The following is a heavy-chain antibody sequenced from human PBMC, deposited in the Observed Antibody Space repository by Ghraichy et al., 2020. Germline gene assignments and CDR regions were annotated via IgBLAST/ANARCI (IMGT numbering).Heavy chain of an antibody. CDR2: ISTYSGHT. Sequence: ASVKVSCKASGNTFANYDLIWVRQAPGQGLDWMGWISTYSGHTEYSQKLQGRVTMTTHTSTSTAYLELRSLRSDDTAVYYCARSVADIKGHYGENVIDSSNWFDRWGQGTLVTVSS. CDR3: ARSVADIKGHYGENVIDSSNWFDR. J-gene: IGHJ5*02. V-gene: IGHV1-18*04. CDR1: GNTFANYD. D-gene: IGHD4-17*01.